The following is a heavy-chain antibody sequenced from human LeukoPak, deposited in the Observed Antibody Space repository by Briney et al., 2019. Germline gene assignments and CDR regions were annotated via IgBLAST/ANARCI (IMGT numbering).Heavy chain of an antibody. CDR3: AREGANSGSYGSDY. Sequence: WETLSLTCTVSGGSISRYYWSWIRQPAGKGLEWSGRIYTSGSTNYNPSLKSRVTISVDTSKNQFSLKLSSVTAADTAVYYCAREGANSGSYGSDYWGQGTLVTVSS. V-gene: IGHV4-4*07. CDR1: GGSISRYY. D-gene: IGHD1-26*01. CDR2: IYTSGST. J-gene: IGHJ4*02.